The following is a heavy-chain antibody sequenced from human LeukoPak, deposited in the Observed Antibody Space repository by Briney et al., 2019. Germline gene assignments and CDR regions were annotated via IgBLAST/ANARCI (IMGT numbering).Heavy chain of an antibody. J-gene: IGHJ4*02. CDR3: ASQTTVTSYYFDY. Sequence: SVTVSCKASGGTFSSYAISWVRQAPGRRLEWMGRIIPIFGTANYAQKFQGRVTITTDESTSTAYMELSSLRSEDTAVYYCASQTTVTSYYFDYWGQGTLVTVSS. CDR1: GGTFSSYA. CDR2: IIPIFGTA. V-gene: IGHV1-69*05. D-gene: IGHD4-17*01.